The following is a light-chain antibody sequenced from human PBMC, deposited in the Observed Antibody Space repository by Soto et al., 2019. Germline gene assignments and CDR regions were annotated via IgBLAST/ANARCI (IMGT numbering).Light chain of an antibody. Sequence: EIVLTQSPGTLSLSPGERATLFCRASQSVSSSYLAWYQQKPGQSPRLLNYGASSRFTGIPVKFSGSGSGTDINLTISRLETEDFAVYYCQQHSSLPPPKTFVQGTKVEIK. J-gene: IGKJ1*01. CDR2: GAS. CDR3: QQHSSLPPPKT. CDR1: QSVSSSY. V-gene: IGKV3-20*01.